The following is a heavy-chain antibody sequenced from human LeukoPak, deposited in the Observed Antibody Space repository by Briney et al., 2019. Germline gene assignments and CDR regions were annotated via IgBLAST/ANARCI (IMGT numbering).Heavy chain of an antibody. CDR1: GFTFNDYT. J-gene: IGHJ4*02. Sequence: GGSLRLSCAASGFTFNDYTMNWVRQVLGKGLEWVSLISWDGGSTSYVDSVRGRFTISRDNSKNSLYLQMNSLKTEDTALYYCARNMAGAAAGTLDYWGLGTLVTVSS. D-gene: IGHD6-13*01. CDR3: ARNMAGAAAGTLDY. V-gene: IGHV3-43*01. CDR2: ISWDGGST.